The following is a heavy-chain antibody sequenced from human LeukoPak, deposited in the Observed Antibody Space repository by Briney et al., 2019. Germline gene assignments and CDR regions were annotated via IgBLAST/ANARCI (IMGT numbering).Heavy chain of an antibody. Sequence: EASVKVSCRASGFIFTNYDINWVRQAAGQGLEWMGWMNPITGNTGYARQFQGRVTMTRDTSTSTAYMELTSLRSEDTAVYYCAGSLKFITMIPHYWGQGTLVTVSS. J-gene: IGHJ4*02. CDR1: GFIFTNYD. V-gene: IGHV1-8*01. CDR3: AGSLKFITMIPHY. CDR2: MNPITGNT. D-gene: IGHD3-22*01.